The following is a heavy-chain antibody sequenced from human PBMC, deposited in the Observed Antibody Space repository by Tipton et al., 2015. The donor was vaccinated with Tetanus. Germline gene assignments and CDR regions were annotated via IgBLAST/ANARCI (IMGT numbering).Heavy chain of an antibody. V-gene: IGHV3-23*01. CDR2: ITGSGAST. CDR1: GFTFSNYA. CDR3: ARDIDVPGTTLYFDY. Sequence: SLRLSCAASGFTFSNYAMSWVRQAPGKGLEWVSTITGSGASTSDADSVKGRFTVSRDNAKNSLYLQMNGLRVDDTAVYYCARDIDVPGTTLYFDYWGQGTLVTVSS. J-gene: IGHJ4*02. D-gene: IGHD1-1*01.